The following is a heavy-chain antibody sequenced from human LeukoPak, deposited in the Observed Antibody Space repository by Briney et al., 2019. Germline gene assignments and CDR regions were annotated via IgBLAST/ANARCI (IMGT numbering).Heavy chain of an antibody. D-gene: IGHD6-6*01. CDR2: ISYTGST. CDR3: ARLWSSSQELDY. J-gene: IGHJ4*02. V-gene: IGHV4-39*01. CDR1: GDFISSSSYY. Sequence: KPSETLSLTCTVSGDFISSSSYYWGWIRQPPGEGLEWVGSISYTGSTYYNPSLKSRVTISVDTSKIQFSLKLTSVTATDTAVYYCARLWSSSQELDYWGQGTLVTVSS.